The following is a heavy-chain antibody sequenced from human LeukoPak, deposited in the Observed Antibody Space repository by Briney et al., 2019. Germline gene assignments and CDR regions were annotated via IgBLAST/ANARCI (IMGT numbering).Heavy chain of an antibody. J-gene: IGHJ4*02. CDR2: ISYDGSNK. CDR1: GFTFSSYA. Sequence: GGSLRLSCAASGFTFSSYAMHWVRQAPGKGLEWGAVISYDGSNKYYADSVKGRFTISRDNSKNTLYLQMNSLRAEDTAVYYCARSGQYSSGWSDYWGQGTLVTVSS. D-gene: IGHD6-19*01. V-gene: IGHV3-30*04. CDR3: ARSGQYSSGWSDY.